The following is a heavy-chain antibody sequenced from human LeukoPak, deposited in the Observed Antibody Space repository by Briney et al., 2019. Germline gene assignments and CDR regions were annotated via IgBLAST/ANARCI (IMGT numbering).Heavy chain of an antibody. D-gene: IGHD1/OR15-1a*01. CDR2: IRSNIYGGTT. CDR3: TRDHWNTFDY. CDR1: GLRFGDYA. J-gene: IGHJ4*02. Sequence: GGSLRLSCRTSGLRFGDYAMSWVRRAPGKGLEWVAFIRSNIYGGTTEYAASVRGRFTISRDDSESSVYLQMNGLKTEDTAVYYCTRDHWNTFDYWGQGTLVTVSS. V-gene: IGHV3-49*04.